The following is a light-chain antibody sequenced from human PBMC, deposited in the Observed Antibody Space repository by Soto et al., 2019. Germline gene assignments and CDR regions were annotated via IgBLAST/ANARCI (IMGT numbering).Light chain of an antibody. CDR1: QGISSA. J-gene: IGKJ5*01. V-gene: IGKV1-13*02. CDR2: DAS. CDR3: QQFNSYPIT. Sequence: AIQLTQSPSSLSASVGDRITITCRASQGISSALAWYQQKPGKAPKLLIYDASSLESGVPSRFSGSGSGTDFTLTISSLQPEDFATYYCQQFNSYPITFGQGTRLEIK.